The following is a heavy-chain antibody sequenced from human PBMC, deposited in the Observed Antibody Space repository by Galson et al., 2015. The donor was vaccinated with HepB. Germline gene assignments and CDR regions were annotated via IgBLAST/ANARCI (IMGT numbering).Heavy chain of an antibody. CDR2: IYSDGST. CDR3: ARGADTAMVSAPDY. D-gene: IGHD5-18*01. Sequence: SLRLSCAASGFTVSSKFMSWVRQAPGKGLEWVSVIYSDGSTYYADSVKGRFTISRDNSKNTLYLQMNSLRAEDTAVYYCARGADTAMVSAPDYWGQGTLVTVSS. V-gene: IGHV3-53*01. J-gene: IGHJ4*02. CDR1: GFTVSSKF.